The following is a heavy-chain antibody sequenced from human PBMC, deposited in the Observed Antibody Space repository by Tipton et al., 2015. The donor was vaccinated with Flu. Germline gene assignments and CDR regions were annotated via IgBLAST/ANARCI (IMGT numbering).Heavy chain of an antibody. CDR1: GGSFSNYY. D-gene: IGHD3-10*01. V-gene: IGHV4-59*08. CDR3: TQTGSAGGY. Sequence: LRLSCTVSGGSFSNYYWSWIRQPPGKGLEWVGYISYGGSTNYNPALKSRVTISVGSSKNQFSPKLTSVTAADTAVYYCTQTGSAGGYWGQGTLVTVSS. J-gene: IGHJ1*01. CDR2: ISYGGST.